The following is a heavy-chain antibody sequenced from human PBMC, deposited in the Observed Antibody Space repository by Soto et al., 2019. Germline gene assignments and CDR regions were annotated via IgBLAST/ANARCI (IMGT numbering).Heavy chain of an antibody. CDR3: AKDGEEVVAGAFDI. D-gene: IGHD2-15*01. CDR1: GFTFSSYG. CDR2: ISYDGSNK. J-gene: IGHJ3*02. Sequence: QVQLVESGGGVVQPGRSLRLSCAASGFTFSSYGMHWVRQAPGKGLEWVAVISYDGSNKYYADSVKGRFTISRDNSKNTLDLQMNSLRAEDTAVYYCAKDGEEVVAGAFDIWGQGTMVTVSS. V-gene: IGHV3-30*18.